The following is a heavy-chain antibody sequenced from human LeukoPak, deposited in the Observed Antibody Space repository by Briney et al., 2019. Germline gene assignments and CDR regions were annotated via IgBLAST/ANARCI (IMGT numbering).Heavy chain of an antibody. CDR2: INHSGST. J-gene: IGHJ5*02. CDR3: ARGHDYGWFDP. CDR1: GGSFSGYY. D-gene: IGHD4-17*01. Sequence: ASETLSLTCAVYGGSFSGYYWSWIRQPPGKGLERIGEINHSGSTNYNPSLKSRVTISVDTSKNQFSLKLSSVTAADTAVYYCARGHDYGWFDPWGQGTLVTVSS. V-gene: IGHV4-34*01.